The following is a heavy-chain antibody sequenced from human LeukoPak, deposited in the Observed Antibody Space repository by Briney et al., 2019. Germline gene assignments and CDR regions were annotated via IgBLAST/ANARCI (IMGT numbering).Heavy chain of an antibody. CDR2: INHSGST. D-gene: IGHD6-19*01. CDR3: ARHRRIAVAGHYDRSDRFSGRFDP. Sequence: PSETLSLTCAVYGGSFSGYYWSWIRQPPGKGLEWIGEINHSGSTNYNPSLKSRVTISVDTSKNQFSLKLSSVTAADTAVYYCARHRRIAVAGHYDRSDRFSGRFDPWGQGTLVTVSS. V-gene: IGHV4-34*01. CDR1: GGSFSGYY. J-gene: IGHJ5*02.